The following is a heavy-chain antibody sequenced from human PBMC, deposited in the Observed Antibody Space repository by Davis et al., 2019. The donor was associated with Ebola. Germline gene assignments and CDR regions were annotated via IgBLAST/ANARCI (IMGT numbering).Heavy chain of an antibody. CDR2: IYWNDDK. D-gene: IGHD6-13*01. CDR1: GFSLSTSGVG. CDR3: ARIEVGGPSSWYAWDYYYYMDV. V-gene: IGHV2-5*01. J-gene: IGHJ6*03. Sequence: SGPTLVKPTQTLTLTCTFSGFSLSTSGVGVGWIRQPPGKALEWLALIYWNDDKRYSPSLKSRLTISKDTSKSQVVLTMTNMDPVDTATYYCARIEVGGPSSWYAWDYYYYMDVWGKGTTVTVSS.